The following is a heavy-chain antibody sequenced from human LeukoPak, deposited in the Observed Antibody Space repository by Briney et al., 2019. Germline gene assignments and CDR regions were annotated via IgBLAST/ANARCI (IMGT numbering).Heavy chain of an antibody. CDR1: GGSISSYY. V-gene: IGHV4-59*01. CDR2: IYYSGST. Sequence: SETLSLTCTVSGGSISSYYWSWIRQPPGKGLEWIGYIYYSGSTNYNPSLKSRVTISVDTSKNQFSLKLSSVTAADTAMYYCARDNYDSSGYYLDYWGQGTLVTVSS. D-gene: IGHD3-22*01. J-gene: IGHJ4*02. CDR3: ARDNYDSSGYYLDY.